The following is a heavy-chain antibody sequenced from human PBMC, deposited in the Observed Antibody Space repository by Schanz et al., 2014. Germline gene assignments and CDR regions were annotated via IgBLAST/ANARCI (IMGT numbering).Heavy chain of an antibody. CDR2: ISAYNGNT. J-gene: IGHJ4*02. CDR3: ARGGYSSGWYDRDIAHFDY. D-gene: IGHD6-19*01. CDR1: GYTFTSYG. V-gene: IGHV1-18*01. Sequence: QVQLVQSGAEVKKPGASVKVSCKASGYTFTSYGINWVRQAPGQGLEWMGWISAYNGNTNYAQKLQGKVTMTTDTSTSTASMELRSLGSDDTAVYYCARGGYSSGWYDRDIAHFDYGGQGTLVTDSS.